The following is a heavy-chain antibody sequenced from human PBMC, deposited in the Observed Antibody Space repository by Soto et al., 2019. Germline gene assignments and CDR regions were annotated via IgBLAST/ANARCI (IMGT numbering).Heavy chain of an antibody. CDR3: ARAERITMVRGVIIGAFDI. V-gene: IGHV3-74*01. Sequence: VGSLRLSCAASGFTFSSYWMHWVRQAPGKGLVWVSRINSDGSSTSYADSVKGRFTISRDNAKNTLYLQMNSLRAEDTAVYYCARAERITMVRGVIIGAFDIWGQGTMVTVSS. J-gene: IGHJ3*02. CDR2: INSDGSST. CDR1: GFTFSSYW. D-gene: IGHD3-10*01.